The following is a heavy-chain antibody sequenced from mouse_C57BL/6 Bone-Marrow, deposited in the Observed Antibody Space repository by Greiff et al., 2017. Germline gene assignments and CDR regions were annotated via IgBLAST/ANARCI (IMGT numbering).Heavy chain of an antibody. CDR1: GFTFSDYY. Sequence: EVMLVESEGGLVQPGSSMKLSCTASGFTFSDYYMAWVRQVPEKGLEWVANINYDGSSTYYLDSLKSRFIISRDTAKNILYLQMSSLKSEDTATYYCAREGYYYGIDYWGQGTTLTVSS. CDR3: AREGYYYGIDY. V-gene: IGHV5-16*01. CDR2: INYDGSST. J-gene: IGHJ2*01. D-gene: IGHD1-1*01.